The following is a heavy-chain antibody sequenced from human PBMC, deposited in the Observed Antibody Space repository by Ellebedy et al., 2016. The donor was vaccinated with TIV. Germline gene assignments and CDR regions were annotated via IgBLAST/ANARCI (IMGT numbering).Heavy chain of an antibody. J-gene: IGHJ4*02. Sequence: AASVKVSCKASGYTFTNYGISWVRQAPGQGLEWMGWISGYDGDTKYVQSLQGRVTMTTDTSTTTAYMELRSLRSDDTAVYYCARGTTVVEYYFEYWGQGTLVTVSS. CDR2: ISGYDGDT. V-gene: IGHV1-18*04. D-gene: IGHD4-23*01. CDR3: ARGTTVVEYYFEY. CDR1: GYTFTNYG.